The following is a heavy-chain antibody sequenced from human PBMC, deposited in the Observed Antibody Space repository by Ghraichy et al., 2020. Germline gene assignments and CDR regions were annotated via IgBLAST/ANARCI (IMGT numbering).Heavy chain of an antibody. CDR1: GFTFSDYF. Sequence: GGSLRLSCVASGFTFSDYFMGWVRQAPGKGLEWVAHIKQDGGVKYYVDSVKGRFSISRDNAENSLYLQMNSLRAEDTAVYYCARDVLHYGDQFDYWGQGTLVTVSS. J-gene: IGHJ4*02. CDR2: IKQDGGVK. D-gene: IGHD4-17*01. CDR3: ARDVLHYGDQFDY. V-gene: IGHV3-7*01.